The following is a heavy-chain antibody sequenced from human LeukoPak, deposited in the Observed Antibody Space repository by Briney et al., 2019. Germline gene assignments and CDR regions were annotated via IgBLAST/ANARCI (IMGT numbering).Heavy chain of an antibody. Sequence: GGSLRLSCAASGFTFSTYEMNWVRRAPGKGLEWVSYISSSSSTIYYADSVKGRFTISRDNAKNSLYLQMNSLRAEDTAVYYCASTFGVVTRGAFDIWGQGTMVTVSS. CDR2: ISSSSSTI. D-gene: IGHD3-3*01. J-gene: IGHJ3*02. CDR3: ASTFGVVTRGAFDI. V-gene: IGHV3-48*01. CDR1: GFTFSTYE.